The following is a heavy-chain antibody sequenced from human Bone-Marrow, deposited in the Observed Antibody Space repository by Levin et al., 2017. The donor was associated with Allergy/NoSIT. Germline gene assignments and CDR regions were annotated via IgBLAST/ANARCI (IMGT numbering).Heavy chain of an antibody. CDR3: AKGGGGSCYSTLDY. V-gene: IGHV3-23*01. CDR2: ICGSDTNS. J-gene: IGHJ4*02. Sequence: GESLKISCAASGLTFSTYAWSWVRQAPGKGLEWVSGICGSDTNSYYSNSVKGRFTISRDNSKNTLYLQMNSLRAEDTALYYCAKGGGGSCYSTLDYWGRGTLVTVSS. CDR1: GLTFSTYA. D-gene: IGHD2-15*01.